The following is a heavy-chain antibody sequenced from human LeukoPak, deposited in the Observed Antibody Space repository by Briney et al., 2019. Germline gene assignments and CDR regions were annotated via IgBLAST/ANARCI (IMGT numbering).Heavy chain of an antibody. CDR3: ARDTLAAAGTGDY. D-gene: IGHD6-13*01. V-gene: IGHV4-38-2*02. CDR2: IYHSGST. Sequence: SETLSLTCTVSGYSISSGYYWGWIRQPPGKGLEWIGSIYHSGSTYYNPSLKSRVTISVDTPKNQFSLKLSSVTAADTAVYYCARDTLAAAGTGDYWGQGTLVTVSS. J-gene: IGHJ4*02. CDR1: GYSISSGYY.